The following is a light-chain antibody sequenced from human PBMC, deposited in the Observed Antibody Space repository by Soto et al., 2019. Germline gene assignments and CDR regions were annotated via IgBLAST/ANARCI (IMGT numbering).Light chain of an antibody. CDR1: QGISSY. Sequence: AIRMTQSPSSFSASTGDRVTITCRASQGISSYLAWYQQKPGKAPKLLIYAASTLQSGVPSRFSGSGSGTDFTLTISCLQSEDFATYYCQQYYSSPTFGKGTKVDI. J-gene: IGKJ1*01. V-gene: IGKV1-8*01. CDR2: AAS. CDR3: QQYYSSPT.